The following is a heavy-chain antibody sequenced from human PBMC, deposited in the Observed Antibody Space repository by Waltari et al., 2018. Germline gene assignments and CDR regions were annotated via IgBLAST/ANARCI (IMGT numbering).Heavy chain of an antibody. J-gene: IGHJ4*02. CDR1: GYTFTSYD. Sequence: QVQLVQSGAEVTKPGASVKVSCKASGYTFTSYDINWVRQATGQGLEWMGWRNPNSGNTGYAQKFQGRVTMTRNTSISTAYMELSSLRSEDTAVYYCARGGVTIFGVVIRDFDYWGQGTLVTVSS. D-gene: IGHD3-3*01. CDR2: RNPNSGNT. V-gene: IGHV1-8*01. CDR3: ARGGVTIFGVVIRDFDY.